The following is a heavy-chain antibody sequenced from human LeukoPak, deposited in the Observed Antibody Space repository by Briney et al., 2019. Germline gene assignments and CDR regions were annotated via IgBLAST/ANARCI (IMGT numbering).Heavy chain of an antibody. CDR3: ARNARYSSGTFDP. D-gene: IGHD6-19*01. CDR1: GFTVNSNY. J-gene: IGHJ5*02. CDR2: IWSGGTT. Sequence: GGSLRLSCAASGFTVNSNYRTWVRQAPGKGLEWVSSIWSGGTTYYADSVKGRFSVSRDNSTNTLYPQMNSLRAEDTAVYYCARNARYSSGTFDPWGQGTLVTVSS. V-gene: IGHV3-66*01.